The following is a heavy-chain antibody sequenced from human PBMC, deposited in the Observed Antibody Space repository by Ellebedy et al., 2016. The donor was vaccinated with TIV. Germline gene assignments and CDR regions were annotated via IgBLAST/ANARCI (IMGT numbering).Heavy chain of an antibody. Sequence: GESLKISCAASGFTFSSYSMNWVRQAPGKGLEWVSAISGSGGSTYYADSVKGRFTISRDNSKNTLYLQMNSLRAEDTAVYYCAKSGSGSCDWGQGTLVTVSS. CDR1: GFTFSSYS. V-gene: IGHV3-23*01. J-gene: IGHJ4*02. CDR2: ISGSGGST. CDR3: AKSGSGSCD. D-gene: IGHD3-10*01.